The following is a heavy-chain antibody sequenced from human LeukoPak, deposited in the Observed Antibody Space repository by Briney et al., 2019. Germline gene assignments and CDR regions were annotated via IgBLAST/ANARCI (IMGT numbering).Heavy chain of an antibody. CDR1: GGSISSYY. D-gene: IGHD6-13*01. CDR2: IYYSGST. CDR3: ATDRGSSCSPNHYGTYV. V-gene: IGHV4-59*01. J-gene: IGHJ6*02. Sequence: SETLSLTCTVSGGSISSYYWSWIRQPPGKGLEWIGYIYYSGSTNYNPSLKSRVTISVDTSKNQFSLKLSSVTAADTAVYYCATDRGSSCSPNHYGTYVWGQGTTVTVSS.